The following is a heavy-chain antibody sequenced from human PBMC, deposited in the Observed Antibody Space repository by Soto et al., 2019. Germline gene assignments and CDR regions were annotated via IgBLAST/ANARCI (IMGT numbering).Heavy chain of an antibody. CDR2: ILPSDSQI. CDR1: GYSFTSYW. CDR3: ASFYCGIDCYPP. V-gene: IGHV5-10-1*01. J-gene: IGHJ5*02. D-gene: IGHD2-21*02. Sequence: PGESLKISCKASGYSFTSYWISWVRQMPGKGLEWMGRILPSDSQINHSPSFQGHVTISADKSISTAYLQWSSLKASDTAMYYCASFYCGIDCYPPWGQGTVVTVSS.